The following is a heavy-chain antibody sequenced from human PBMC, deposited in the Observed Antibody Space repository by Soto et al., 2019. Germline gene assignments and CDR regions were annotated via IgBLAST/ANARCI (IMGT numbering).Heavy chain of an antibody. Sequence: QVQLVESGGGVVQPGRSLRLSCAASGFTFNTYGFHWVRQAPGKGLEWVAVIWSDGNNKYYADSVRGRFTISRDSSKNTLYLQMNSLRAEDTAVYYCASIQLDTIMALDYWGQGTLVTVSS. D-gene: IGHD1-1*01. V-gene: IGHV3-33*01. CDR2: IWSDGNNK. CDR1: GFTFNTYG. J-gene: IGHJ4*02. CDR3: ASIQLDTIMALDY.